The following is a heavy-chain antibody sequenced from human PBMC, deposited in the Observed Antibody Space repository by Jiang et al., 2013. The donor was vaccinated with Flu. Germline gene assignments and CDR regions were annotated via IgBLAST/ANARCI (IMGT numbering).Heavy chain of an antibody. CDR3: ARHKAASGSHYATFDY. Sequence: GSGLVKPSETLSLTCTVSDGSISDINYYWGWFRQPPRKGPEWIGSIYYSGTSNYNPSLESRVTLSVDTSKNQFSLKVFSVTAADTAVYYCARHKAASGSHYATFDYWGQGPWSSSPQ. CDR2: IYYSGTS. D-gene: IGHD1-26*01. J-gene: IGHJ4*02. CDR1: DGSISDINYY. V-gene: IGHV4-39*07.